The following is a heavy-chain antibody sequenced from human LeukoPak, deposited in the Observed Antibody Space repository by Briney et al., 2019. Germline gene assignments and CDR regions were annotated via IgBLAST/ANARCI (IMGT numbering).Heavy chain of an antibody. V-gene: IGHV3-30*02. CDR3: AKREHYGSGSVYYYLDF. CDR2: IQDYGSSE. J-gene: IGHJ6*03. CDR1: GFTFSTYC. D-gene: IGHD3-10*01. Sequence: GGSLRLSCAASGFTFSTYCMHWVRQAPGKGLEWVGYIQDYGSSEYYADSVKGRFTMSRDNSKNTLYLQMNSLRAEDTAVYYCAKREHYGSGSVYYYLDFWGKGTTVTVSS.